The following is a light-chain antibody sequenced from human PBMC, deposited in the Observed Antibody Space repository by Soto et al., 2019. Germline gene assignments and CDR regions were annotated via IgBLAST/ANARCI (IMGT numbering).Light chain of an antibody. CDR2: DVS. CDR3: CSYTSSSTLVV. V-gene: IGLV2-14*01. J-gene: IGLJ2*01. CDR1: SSDVGGYNY. Sequence: QSVLTQPASVSGSPGQSITISYTGTSSDVGGYNYVSWYQQHPGKAPTLMIYDVSNRPSGVSNRFSGSKSGNTASLTISGLQAEDEADYYCCSYTSSSTLVVFGGGTKVTVL.